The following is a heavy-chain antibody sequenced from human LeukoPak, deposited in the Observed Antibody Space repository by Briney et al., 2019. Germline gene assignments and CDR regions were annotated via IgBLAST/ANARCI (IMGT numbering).Heavy chain of an antibody. D-gene: IGHD5/OR15-5a*01. J-gene: IGHJ4*01. CDR3: ARVISDCADINCFKGYFDY. CDR1: GHTFTNFA. CDR2: INADNGNT. Sequence: GASVKVSCKASGHTFTNFAIHWRRLAPGQSLEWMGWINADNGNTKYFQKFQGRVTFSRDTSANIAYMELSSLGSEDTAVYYCARVISDCADINCFKGYFDYWGQGTLVTVSS. V-gene: IGHV1-3*01.